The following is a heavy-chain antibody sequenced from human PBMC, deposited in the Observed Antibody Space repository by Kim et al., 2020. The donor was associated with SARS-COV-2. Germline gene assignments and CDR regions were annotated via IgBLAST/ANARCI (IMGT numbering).Heavy chain of an antibody. CDR2: ITSTGGST. CDR1: GFTFTSYA. V-gene: IGHV3-23*01. Sequence: GGSLRLSCAASGFTFTSYAMSWVRQAPGEGLAWVSTITSTGGSTYYADSVTGRVTISRDNAKNTVYLQMNSLRAEDAAVYYYSKTALMNFDCGG. CDR3: SKTALMNFDC. J-gene: IGHJ4*01.